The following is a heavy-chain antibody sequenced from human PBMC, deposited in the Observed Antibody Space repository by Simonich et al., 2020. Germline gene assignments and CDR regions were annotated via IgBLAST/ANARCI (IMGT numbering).Heavy chain of an antibody. J-gene: IGHJ3*02. V-gene: IGHV5-51*01. CDR1: GYRFTSYW. CDR3: ARQLNDFDI. CDR2: IHPGDSDT. D-gene: IGHD1-1*01. Sequence: EVQLVQSGAEVKKPGESMKISCNGSGYRFTSYWSGWVSQMPVKGLDWLAIIHPGDSDTSYRPSFQCQFTISADKSISPAYLQWSSMKASDTAMYFCARQLNDFDIWGQGTMVTVSS.